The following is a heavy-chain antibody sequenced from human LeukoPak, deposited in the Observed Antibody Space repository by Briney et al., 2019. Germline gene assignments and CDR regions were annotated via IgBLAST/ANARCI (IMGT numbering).Heavy chain of an antibody. CDR2: INDGGSDT. D-gene: IGHD2/OR15-2a*01. CDR3: AKTRGAGPGVLFAY. V-gene: IGHV3-11*03. CDR1: GFSFSDNC. J-gene: IGHJ4*02. Sequence: GGSLRLSCAASGFSFSDNCMSWVRQAPGKGLEWVSYINDGGSDTNYADSVKGRFTISRDNAKNSLYLRIDSLRAADTAVSYCAKTRGAGPGVLFAYWGGGTVVSVSS.